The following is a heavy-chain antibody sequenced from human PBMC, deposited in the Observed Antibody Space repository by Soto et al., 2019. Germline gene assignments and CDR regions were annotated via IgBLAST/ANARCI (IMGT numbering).Heavy chain of an antibody. CDR2: ISHRDHST. D-gene: IGHD6-19*01. CDR1: GFPFSRCA. J-gene: IGHJ4*02. Sequence: EVQLLESGGGLVQPGGSLRLSCAASGFPFSRCAMNWVRQAPGKGLEWVSTISHRDHSTYYADSVKGRFTVSRDNSENTRYLQMNGLRAEDTAIYYCAKRGGDSGWGDFDSWGQGTLVTVSS. V-gene: IGHV3-23*01. CDR3: AKRGGDSGWGDFDS.